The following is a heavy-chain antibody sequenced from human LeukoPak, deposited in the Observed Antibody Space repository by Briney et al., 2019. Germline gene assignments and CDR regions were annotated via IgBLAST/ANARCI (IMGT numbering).Heavy chain of an antibody. Sequence: PGGSLRLSCAASGFTFRSYWMHWVRQAPGKGLVWVSRINSDGSSTNYADSVKGRFTISRDNAKNTLYLQMNSLRAEDTAVYYCARKGVAAGTYDYWGQGTLVTVSS. V-gene: IGHV3-74*01. CDR2: INSDGSST. J-gene: IGHJ4*02. CDR3: ARKGVAAGTYDY. CDR1: GFTFRSYW. D-gene: IGHD6-13*01.